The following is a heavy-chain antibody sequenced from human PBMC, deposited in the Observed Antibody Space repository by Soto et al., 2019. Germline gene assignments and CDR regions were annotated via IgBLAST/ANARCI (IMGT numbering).Heavy chain of an antibody. Sequence: ASVKVSCKPSGYNFTSFHRIWVRHAPGQGLEWMGWINPYHRNTTCTRKLRGRVTMTTDTPTSTGYVDLRSLTSDETDVYYCAKGSGDSYGGQGTLVTVSS. CDR1: GYNFTSFH. CDR2: INPYHRNT. CDR3: AKGSGDSY. J-gene: IGHJ4*02. D-gene: IGHD4-17*01. V-gene: IGHV1-18*04.